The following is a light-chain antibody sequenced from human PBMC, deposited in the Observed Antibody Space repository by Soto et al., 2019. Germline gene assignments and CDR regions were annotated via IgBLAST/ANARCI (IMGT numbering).Light chain of an antibody. J-gene: IGKJ4*01. V-gene: IGKV1-6*01. CDR1: QGIRND. Sequence: AIQMTQSPSSLSASVGDRVTITCRASQGIRNDLGWYQQKPGKAPRLLIYAASSLHSGVPSRFSGSGSGTDFTLTISSLQPEDCATYYCLQDYTYPLTFGGGTKVEIK. CDR3: LQDYTYPLT. CDR2: AAS.